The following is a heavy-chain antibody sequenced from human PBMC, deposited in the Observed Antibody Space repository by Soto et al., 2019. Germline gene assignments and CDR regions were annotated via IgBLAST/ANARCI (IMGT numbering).Heavy chain of an antibody. J-gene: IGHJ4*02. Sequence: EVQLLESGGGLVQPGGSLRLSCAASGFTFTDYALSWVRQAPGKGLEWVATISGIGGSTYLAASVKGRLRISRDNSKNTVSLLMNSLRAEDTAVYFCARASSGYISSWYYFDYWGRGTLVTVSS. CDR3: ARASSGYISSWYYFDY. V-gene: IGHV3-23*01. CDR1: GFTFTDYA. CDR2: ISGIGGST. D-gene: IGHD6-13*01.